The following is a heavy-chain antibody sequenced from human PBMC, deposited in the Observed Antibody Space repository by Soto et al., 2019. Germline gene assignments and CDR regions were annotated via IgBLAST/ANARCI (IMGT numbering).Heavy chain of an antibody. V-gene: IGHV3-9*01. CDR2: ISWNSGSI. CDR3: AKATVLYYFDY. Sequence: PGGSLRLSCAASGFTFDDYAMHWVRQAPGKGLEWVSGISWNSGSIGYADSVKGRFTISRDNAKNSLYLQMNSLRAEDTALYYCAKATVLYYFDYWGQGTLVTVSS. J-gene: IGHJ4*02. CDR1: GFTFDDYA.